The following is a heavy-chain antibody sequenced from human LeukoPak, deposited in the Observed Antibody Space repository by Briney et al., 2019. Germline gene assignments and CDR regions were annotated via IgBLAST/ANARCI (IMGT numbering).Heavy chain of an antibody. CDR1: GYTFTSYD. Sequence: ASVKVSCKASGYTFTSYDINWVRQATGQGLEWMGWMNPNSGNTGYAQKLQGRVTMTRNTSISTAYMELSSLRSEDTAVYYCASPSSGSYPSYYYYGMDVWGQGTTVTVSS. CDR3: ASPSSGSYPSYYYYGMDV. CDR2: MNPNSGNT. D-gene: IGHD1-26*01. J-gene: IGHJ6*02. V-gene: IGHV1-8*01.